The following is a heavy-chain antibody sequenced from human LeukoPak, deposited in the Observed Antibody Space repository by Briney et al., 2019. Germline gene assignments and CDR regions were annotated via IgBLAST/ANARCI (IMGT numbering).Heavy chain of an antibody. CDR2: IKQDGREK. J-gene: IGHJ5*02. CDR3: ARDDCSSISCYHNWFDT. V-gene: IGHV3-7*01. D-gene: IGHD2-2*01. CDR1: GFTFSSYW. Sequence: PGGSLRLSCPASGFTFSSYWMSWVRQAPGKGLDWVANIKQDGREKYYVDSGKGRFTISRDNAKNSLYLQMNSLRAEDTAVYYCARDDCSSISCYHNWFDTWGQGTLVTVSS.